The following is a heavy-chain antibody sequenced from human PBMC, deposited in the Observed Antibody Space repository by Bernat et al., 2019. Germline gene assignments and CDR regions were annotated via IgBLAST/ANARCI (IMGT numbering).Heavy chain of an antibody. Sequence: QVQLVESGGGVVQPGRSLRLSCAASGFTISSYGMHWVRQAPGKGLEWVAVIWYDGSNKYYADSVKGRFTISRDNAKNSLYLQVNTLRAEDTTVYYCARNGGGLGYWGQGTVVTVSS. J-gene: IGHJ4*02. CDR1: GFTISSYG. D-gene: IGHD3-16*01. V-gene: IGHV3-33*01. CDR2: IWYDGSNK. CDR3: ARNGGGLGY.